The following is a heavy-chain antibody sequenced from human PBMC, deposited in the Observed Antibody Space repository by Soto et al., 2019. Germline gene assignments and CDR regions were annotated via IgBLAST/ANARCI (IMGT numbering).Heavy chain of an antibody. CDR2: IYHSGST. Sequence: SETLSLTCAVSGGSISSGGYSWSWIRQPPGKGLEWIGYIYHSGSTYYNPSLKSRVTISVDRSKNQFSLKLSSVTAADTAVYYCARARMTTICGVVRGGYYGMDFWGQGTTVTVSS. D-gene: IGHD3-3*01. CDR1: GGSISSGGYS. J-gene: IGHJ6*02. V-gene: IGHV4-30-2*01. CDR3: ARARMTTICGVVRGGYYGMDF.